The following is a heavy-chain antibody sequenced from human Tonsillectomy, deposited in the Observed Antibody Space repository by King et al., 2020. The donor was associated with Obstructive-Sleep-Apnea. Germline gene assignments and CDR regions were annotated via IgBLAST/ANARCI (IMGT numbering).Heavy chain of an antibody. CDR1: GGSISSGGYY. CDR2: IYYSGST. CDR3: AREGSSWFVGGFDP. V-gene: IGHV4-31*03. Sequence: VQLQESGPGLVKPSQTLSLTCTVSGGSISSGGYYWSWIRQHPGKGLEWIGYIYYSGSTYYNPSPKSRVTISVDTSKNQFSLNLSSVTAADTAVYYCAREGSSWFVGGFDPWGQGTLVTVSS. J-gene: IGHJ5*02. D-gene: IGHD6-13*01.